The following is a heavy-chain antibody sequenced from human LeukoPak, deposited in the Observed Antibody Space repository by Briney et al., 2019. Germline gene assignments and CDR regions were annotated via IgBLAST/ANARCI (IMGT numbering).Heavy chain of an antibody. CDR1: GFTFSSYE. J-gene: IGHJ4*02. D-gene: IGHD3-22*01. Sequence: GGSLRLSCAASGFTFSSYELNWVRQTPGKGLEWVSYISSSGSSIYYADSVKGRFTISRDNAKNSLCLQMNSLRAEDTAVYYCARHYYDSSGYYSCDYWGQGTLVTVSS. CDR2: ISSSGSSI. CDR3: ARHYYDSSGYYSCDY. V-gene: IGHV3-48*03.